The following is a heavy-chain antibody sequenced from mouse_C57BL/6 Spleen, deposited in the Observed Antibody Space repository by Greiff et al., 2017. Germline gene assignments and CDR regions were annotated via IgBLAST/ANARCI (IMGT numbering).Heavy chain of an antibody. CDR3: ARTDGYYLDY. D-gene: IGHD2-3*01. CDR2: IYPGDGDT. V-gene: IGHV1-82*01. CDR1: GYAISSSW. J-gene: IGHJ2*01. Sequence: QVQLQQSGPELVKPGASVKISCKASGYAISSSWMNWVKQRPGKGLEWIGRIYPGDGDTNCNGKFKGKATLTADKSSSTAYMQLSSLTSEDSAVYFCARTDGYYLDYWGQGTTLTVSS.